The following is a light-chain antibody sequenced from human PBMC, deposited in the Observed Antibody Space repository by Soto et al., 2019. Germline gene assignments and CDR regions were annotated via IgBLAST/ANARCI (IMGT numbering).Light chain of an antibody. CDR1: QGISSA. V-gene: IGKV1D-13*01. Sequence: AIQLTQSPSSLSASVGDRVTITCRASQGISSALAWYQQKPGKAPKLLIYDASSLESGVPSRFSGSGFGTDFTLTISSLQPEDFATYYCQQFNNYPRTFGGGTKVDIK. CDR2: DAS. CDR3: QQFNNYPRT. J-gene: IGKJ4*01.